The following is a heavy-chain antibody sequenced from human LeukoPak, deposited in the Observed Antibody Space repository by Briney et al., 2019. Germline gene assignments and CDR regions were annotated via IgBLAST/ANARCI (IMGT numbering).Heavy chain of an antibody. J-gene: IGHJ4*02. D-gene: IGHD5-24*01. V-gene: IGHV5-51*01. CDR3: ARRGRDYNYDFDY. CDR1: GYSFTSYW. CDR2: IYPGDSDT. Sequence: GESLKISCKGSGYSFTSYWIGWVRQMPGKGLEWMGIIYPGDSDTRYSPSFQGQVTISADKSISTAYLQWSSLKASDTATYYCARRGRDYNYDFDYWGQGTLVTVSS.